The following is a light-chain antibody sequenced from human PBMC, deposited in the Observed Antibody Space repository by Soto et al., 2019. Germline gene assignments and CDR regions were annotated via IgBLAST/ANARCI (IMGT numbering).Light chain of an antibody. Sequence: DMVLTQSPGTLSLSPGERATLSCRASRGLASSYLGWYQQKPGQPPRLLIYEASRRAPGIPDRFSGSGSGTDFILTINKLEPEDLALYFCQQYASSPHTFGQGTKLEMK. CDR1: RGLASSY. CDR3: QQYASSPHT. CDR2: EAS. V-gene: IGKV3-20*01. J-gene: IGKJ2*01.